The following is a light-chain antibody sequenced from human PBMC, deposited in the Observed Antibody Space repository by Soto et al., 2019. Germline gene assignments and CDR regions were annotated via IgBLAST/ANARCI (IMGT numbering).Light chain of an antibody. CDR3: QQYNSHWLS. V-gene: IGKV1-5*03. J-gene: IGKJ4*01. CDR1: QTINNW. Sequence: DVQMTQSPSTLSASLGDRVTITCRASQTINNWLAWYQQKPGKAPKLLIHRASILESGVPSRFSGSGSGTEVTLTISGLQPDDLATYYSQQYNSHWLSFGGGTKVEIK. CDR2: RAS.